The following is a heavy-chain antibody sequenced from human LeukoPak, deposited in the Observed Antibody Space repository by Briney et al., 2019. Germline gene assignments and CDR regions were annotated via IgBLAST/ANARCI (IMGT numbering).Heavy chain of an antibody. D-gene: IGHD2-15*01. CDR3: ARGGYCSGGTCYSCNAFDI. Sequence: PGGSLRLSCAASGFTFRSYEMNWVRQAPGKGLEWVSYISSSGTIYYADSVKGRFTISRDNAKNSLYLHMNSLRAEDTAVYYCARGGYCSGGTCYSCNAFDIWGQGTMVTVSS. J-gene: IGHJ3*02. CDR2: ISSSGTI. V-gene: IGHV3-48*03. CDR1: GFTFRSYE.